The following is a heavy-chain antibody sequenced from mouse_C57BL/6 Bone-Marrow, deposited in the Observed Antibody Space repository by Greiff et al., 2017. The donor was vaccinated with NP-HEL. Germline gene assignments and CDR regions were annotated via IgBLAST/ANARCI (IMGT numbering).Heavy chain of an antibody. CDR3: VRWSLFAY. J-gene: IGHJ3*01. CDR1: GFSFNTYA. D-gene: IGHD6-2*01. CDR2: IRSKSNNYAT. Sequence: EVKLVESGGGLVQPKGSLKLSCAASGFSFNTYAMNWVRQAPGTGLEWVARIRSKSNNYATYYADSVKDRFTISRDDSESMLYLQMNNLKTEDTAMYYCVRWSLFAYWGQGTLVTVSA. V-gene: IGHV10-1*01.